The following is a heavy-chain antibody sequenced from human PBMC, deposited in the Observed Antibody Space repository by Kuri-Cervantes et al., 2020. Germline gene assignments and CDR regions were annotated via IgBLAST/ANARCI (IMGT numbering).Heavy chain of an antibody. D-gene: IGHD1-7*01. V-gene: IGHV1-18*01. CDR2: FDPEDGET. CDR1: GYTFTSYG. J-gene: IGHJ5*02. CDR3: AEVNWNYGIWFDP. Sequence: ASVKVSCKASGYTFTSYGISWVRQAPGQGLEWMGGFDPEDGETIYAQKFQGRVTMTEDTSTDTAYMELRSLRSDDTAVYYCAEVNWNYGIWFDPWGEGTLVTVSS.